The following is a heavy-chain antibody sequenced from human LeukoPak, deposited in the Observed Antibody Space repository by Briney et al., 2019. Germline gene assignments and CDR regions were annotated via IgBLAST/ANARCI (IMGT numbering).Heavy chain of an antibody. J-gene: IGHJ4*02. V-gene: IGHV4-34*01. D-gene: IGHD1-26*01. CDR3: ARGRYSGSYWGD. CDR1: SGSFSGYY. CDR2: INRSGGT. Sequence: TSENLSLTCAVYSGSFSGYYWSWIRQPPGKGLEWIGEINRSGGTNYNPSLKSRVTISVDTSKNQFSLKLSSVTAADTAVYYCARGRYSGSYWGDWGQGTLVTVSS.